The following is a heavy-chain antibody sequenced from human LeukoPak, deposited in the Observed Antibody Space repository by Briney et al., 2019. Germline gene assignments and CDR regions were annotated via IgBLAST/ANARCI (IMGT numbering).Heavy chain of an antibody. CDR1: GGSITNYY. CDR3: AREGYSGSDFDS. J-gene: IGHJ4*02. Sequence: SETLSLTCTVTGGSITNYYWSWIRQPPGKGLEWIGFSYYNGNTNYNPSLKSRVTISVDMSKNQFSLSLRSVTAADTAVYYCAREGYSGSDFDSWGQGTLVTVSS. D-gene: IGHD2-21*01. CDR2: SYYNGNT. V-gene: IGHV4-59*01.